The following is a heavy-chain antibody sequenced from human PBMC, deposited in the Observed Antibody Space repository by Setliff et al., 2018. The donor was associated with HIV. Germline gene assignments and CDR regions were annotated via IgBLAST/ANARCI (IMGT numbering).Heavy chain of an antibody. V-gene: IGHV1-69*13. CDR2: IIPIFGTA. CDR3: ARKYCTNSVCYKTGEFDY. D-gene: IGHD2-8*01. Sequence: SVKVSCKASGGTFSSYAISWVRQAPGQGLEWMGRIIPIFGTANYAQKFQGRVTITADESTSTAYMELSSLRSDDTAVYYCARKYCTNSVCYKTGEFDYWGQGTLVTVSS. J-gene: IGHJ4*02. CDR1: GGTFSSYA.